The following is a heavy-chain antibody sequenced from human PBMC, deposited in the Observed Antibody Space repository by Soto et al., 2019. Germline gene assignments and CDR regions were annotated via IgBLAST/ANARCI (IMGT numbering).Heavy chain of an antibody. CDR3: ARDFSSRYFDS. CDR1: GGSFSGYY. CDR2: INHSGST. D-gene: IGHD6-13*01. Sequence: SETLSLTCAVYGGSFSGYYWSWIRQPPGKGLEWIGEINHSGSTNYNPSLNSRVTISVDTSKNQFSLKLSSVTAADTAVYYCARDFSSRYFDSWGQGIPVTVSS. V-gene: IGHV4-34*01. J-gene: IGHJ4*02.